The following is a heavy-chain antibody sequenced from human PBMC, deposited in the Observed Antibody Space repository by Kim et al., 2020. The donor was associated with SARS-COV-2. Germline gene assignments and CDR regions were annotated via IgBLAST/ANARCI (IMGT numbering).Heavy chain of an antibody. J-gene: IGHJ6*02. Sequence: KAPFTISGDNSKNTLYLQMNSLRAEDTAVYYCARGEVRGVIKYYYYGMDVWGQGTTVTVSS. V-gene: IGHV3-30*07. D-gene: IGHD3-10*01. CDR3: ARGEVRGVIKYYYYGMDV.